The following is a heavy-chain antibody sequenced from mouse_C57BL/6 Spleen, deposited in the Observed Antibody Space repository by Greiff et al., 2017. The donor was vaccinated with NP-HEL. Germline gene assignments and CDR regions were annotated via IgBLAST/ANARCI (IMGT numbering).Heavy chain of an antibody. CDR3: ARLGSFDY. Sequence: QVQLQQSGAELVKPGASVKLSCMASGYTFTSYWMHWVKQRPGQGLEWIGMIHPNSGSTNYNENFKSKATLTVDKSSSTAYMQLSSLTSEDSAVYYCARLGSFDYWGQGTTLTVSS. D-gene: IGHD4-1*01. V-gene: IGHV1-64*01. CDR2: IHPNSGST. CDR1: GYTFTSYW. J-gene: IGHJ2*01.